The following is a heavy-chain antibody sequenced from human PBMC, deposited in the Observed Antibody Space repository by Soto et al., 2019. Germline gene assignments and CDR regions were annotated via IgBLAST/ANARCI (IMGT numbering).Heavy chain of an antibody. CDR3: ANGAHYDYGSGSTTT. J-gene: IGHJ4*02. CDR2: LIPIFGTA. V-gene: IGHV1-69*12. Sequence: QVQLVQSGAEVKKPGSSVKVSCKASGGTFSSYAISWVRQAPGHGLEWMGGLIPIFGTANYAQKFQGRVTIEAGEPTRGAHMQLSSLRSDDTAVYYGANGAHYDYGSGSTTTWGQGTLVTVSS. CDR1: GGTFSSYA. D-gene: IGHD3-10*01.